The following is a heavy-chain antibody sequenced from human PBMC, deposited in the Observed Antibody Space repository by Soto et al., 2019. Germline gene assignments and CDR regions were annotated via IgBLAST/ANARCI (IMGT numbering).Heavy chain of an antibody. J-gene: IGHJ4*02. CDR3: ARDLGYYASSGYFDY. Sequence: GSLRLSCAASGFTFSDYQMSWIRQAPGKGLEWVSYISSSGDITYYADSVKGRFTISRDNAKNSLYLQMNSLRAEDTAVYYCARDLGYYASSGYFDYWGQGTLVTVSS. CDR1: GFTFSDYQ. D-gene: IGHD3-22*01. CDR2: ISSSGDIT. V-gene: IGHV3-11*01.